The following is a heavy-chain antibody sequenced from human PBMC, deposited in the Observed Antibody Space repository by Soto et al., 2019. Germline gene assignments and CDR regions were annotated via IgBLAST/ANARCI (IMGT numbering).Heavy chain of an antibody. CDR1: GYSFTSYW. CDR2: IYPGDPDT. V-gene: IGHV5-51*01. CDR3: ARSYCFLGIGYYGMDV. D-gene: IGHD7-27*01. Sequence: GESLKISCKGSGYSFTSYWIGWVRQMLGQGLEWVGIIYPGDPDTRYSPSFQGQVTISADKSISTALLQWSSVKAAGTACYYWARSYCFLGIGYYGMDVWGQGTTVTVSS. J-gene: IGHJ6*02.